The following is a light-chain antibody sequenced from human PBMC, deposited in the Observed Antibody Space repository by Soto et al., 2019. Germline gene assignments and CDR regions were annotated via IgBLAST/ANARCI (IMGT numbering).Light chain of an antibody. V-gene: IGKV1-16*01. CDR1: QSISNY. CDR2: TAS. CDR3: QQYNSYRGT. Sequence: DIQMTQSPSSLSASVGDRVTITCLASQSISNYLNWYQQKPGKAPKLLIYTASTLQSGVPSRFSGSGSGTEFTLTISSLQPDDFATYYCQQYNSYRGTFGQGTKVDNK. J-gene: IGKJ1*01.